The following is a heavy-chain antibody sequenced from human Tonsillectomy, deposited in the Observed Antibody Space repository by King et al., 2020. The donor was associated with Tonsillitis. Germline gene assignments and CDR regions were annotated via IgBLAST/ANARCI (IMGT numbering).Heavy chain of an antibody. CDR2: ITGGGGRT. V-gene: IGHV3-23*04. CDR1: GFTFSSYA. J-gene: IGHJ4*02. Sequence: VQLVESGGGLVQPGGSLRLSCAASGFTFSSYAMTWVRQAPGKGLGWVSSITGGGGRTYDADSVKGRFTISRDNAKNTLFLQMNSLRAEDTAIYFCAKGRTTVTPTPLLLGGQGTLVTVSS. D-gene: IGHD4-17*01. CDR3: AKGRTTVTPTPLLL.